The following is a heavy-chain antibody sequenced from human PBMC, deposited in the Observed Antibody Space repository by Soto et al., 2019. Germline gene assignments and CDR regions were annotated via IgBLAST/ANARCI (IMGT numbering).Heavy chain of an antibody. V-gene: IGHV3-33*01. J-gene: IGHJ6*02. D-gene: IGHD6-19*01. CDR2: IWSDGKKE. Sequence: QVQLVESGGGVVQPGRSLRLSCVGSGFPFWHYGMHWVRQAPGKGLEWVAVIWSDGKKESYADFVKGRFAISRDNFKDTLSLQMNSLRAEYTVVYYCARDRDGGWFHMDVWGQGTTVTVSS. CDR1: GFPFWHYG. CDR3: ARDRDGGWFHMDV.